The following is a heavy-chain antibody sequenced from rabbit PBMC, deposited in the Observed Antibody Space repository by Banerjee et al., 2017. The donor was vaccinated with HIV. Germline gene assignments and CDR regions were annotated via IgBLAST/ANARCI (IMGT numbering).Heavy chain of an antibody. CDR2: ISTGDGST. CDR3: VRAHASSSGGEFIEGVLPHYFNL. D-gene: IGHD1-1*01. Sequence: QEQLVESGGGLVQPGGSLKLSCKASGFDFSSSGVNWVRQAPGKGLEWIGCISTGDGSTYYASWVNGRFSISRENTQNTVSLQMNSLTAADTATYFCVRAHASSSGGEFIEGVLPHYFNLWGQGTLVTVS. J-gene: IGHJ4*01. CDR1: GFDFSSSG. V-gene: IGHV1S47*01.